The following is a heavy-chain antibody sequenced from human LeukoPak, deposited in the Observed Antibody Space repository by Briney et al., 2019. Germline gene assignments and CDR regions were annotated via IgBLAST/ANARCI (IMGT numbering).Heavy chain of an antibody. CDR1: GGSISSSNW. V-gene: IGHV4-4*02. J-gene: IGHJ4*02. D-gene: IGHD3-22*01. CDR3: ARVEGGYQTSIDY. Sequence: KPSGTLSLTCAVSGGSISSSNWWSWVRQPPGKGLEWIGEIYHSGSTNYNPSLKSRVTISVDKSKNQFSLKLSSVTAADTAVYYCARVEGGYQTSIDYWGQGTLVTVSS. CDR2: IYHSGST.